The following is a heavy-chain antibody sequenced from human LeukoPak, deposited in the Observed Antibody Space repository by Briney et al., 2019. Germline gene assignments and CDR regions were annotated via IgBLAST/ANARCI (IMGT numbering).Heavy chain of an antibody. CDR2: INHSGST. J-gene: IGHJ4*02. Sequence: SETLSLTCAVYGGSFSNYYWSWIRQPPGKGLEWIGEINHSGSTNYNPSLKSRVTISVDTSKNQFSLNLRSVTAADTAVYYCARVWYYDSSARAIDYWGQGTLVTVSS. CDR3: ARVWYYDSSARAIDY. D-gene: IGHD3-22*01. CDR1: GGSFSNYY. V-gene: IGHV4-34*01.